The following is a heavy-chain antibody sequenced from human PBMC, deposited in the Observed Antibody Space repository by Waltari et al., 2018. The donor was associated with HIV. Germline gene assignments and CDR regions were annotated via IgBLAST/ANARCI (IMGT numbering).Heavy chain of an antibody. J-gene: IGHJ3*02. Sequence: EVQLLESGGGLVQPGGSLRLSCAASGSTFSSYAMSWVPQAPGKGPEWVSAISGSGGSTYYADSVKGRFTISRDNSKNTLYLQMNSLRAEDTAVYYCAKDIGQWLAYDAFDIWGQGTMVTVSS. CDR3: AKDIGQWLAYDAFDI. CDR1: GSTFSSYA. CDR2: ISGSGGST. V-gene: IGHV3-23*01. D-gene: IGHD6-19*01.